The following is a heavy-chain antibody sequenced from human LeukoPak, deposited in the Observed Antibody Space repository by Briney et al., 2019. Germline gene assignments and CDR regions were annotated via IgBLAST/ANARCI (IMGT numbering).Heavy chain of an antibody. Sequence: GGSLRLSCAASGFTFMEYSMSWVRQAPGKGLEWVSNIRSNGGDTYYTDSAKGRFTISRDNSKNTLYLEMNSLRAEDTAVYYCAKGGYTTWFDPWGQGTLVTVS. V-gene: IGHV3-23*01. D-gene: IGHD2-15*01. CDR3: AKGGYTTWFDP. CDR2: IRSNGGDT. CDR1: GFTFMEYS. J-gene: IGHJ5*02.